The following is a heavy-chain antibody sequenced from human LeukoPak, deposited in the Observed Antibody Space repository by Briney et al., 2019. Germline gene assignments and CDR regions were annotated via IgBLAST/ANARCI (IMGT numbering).Heavy chain of an antibody. CDR3: ARDVGATPGYFDY. V-gene: IGHV3-23*01. D-gene: IGHD1-26*01. CDR1: GFTFSSYA. Sequence: PGGSLRLSCAASGFTFSSYAMSWVRQAPGKGLEWVSAISGSGGSTYYADSVKGRFTISRDNSKNTLYLQMNSLRAEDTAVYYCARDVGATPGYFDYRGQGTLVTVSS. CDR2: ISGSGGST. J-gene: IGHJ4*02.